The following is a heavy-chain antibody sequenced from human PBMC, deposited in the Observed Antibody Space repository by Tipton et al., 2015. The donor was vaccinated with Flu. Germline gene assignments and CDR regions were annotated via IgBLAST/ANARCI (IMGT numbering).Heavy chain of an antibody. J-gene: IGHJ4*02. Sequence: TLSLTCTVSGDSFTTSSHHWAWIRQPPGKGLEWLGSVYYTGDTFYNPSLASRVSMLVDTSKSQFSLRLTSVTATDTAVYYCATVTSFYFFFDSWGQGTLVAVSS. CDR1: GDSFTTSSHH. D-gene: IGHD2-2*01. V-gene: IGHV4-39*07. CDR3: ATVTSFYFFFDS. CDR2: VYYTGDT.